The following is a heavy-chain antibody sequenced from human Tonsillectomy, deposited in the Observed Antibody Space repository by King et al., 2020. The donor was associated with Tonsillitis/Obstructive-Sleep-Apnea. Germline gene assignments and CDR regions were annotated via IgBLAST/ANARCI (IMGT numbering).Heavy chain of an antibody. V-gene: IGHV3-30*04. D-gene: IGHD2-15*01. CDR3: ARDAWSLNGATSYFNYMDF. CDR1: GFTFSHYA. CDR2: ISYDGSNK. J-gene: IGHJ6*03. Sequence: VQLVESGGGVVQPGRSLRLSCAASGFTFSHYAFHWVRQAPGKGLEWVAVISYDGSNKYYADSVKGRFTISRDNSKSTLYVQMNSLRAEDTAVYYCARDAWSLNGATSYFNYMDFWGKGTTVTVTS.